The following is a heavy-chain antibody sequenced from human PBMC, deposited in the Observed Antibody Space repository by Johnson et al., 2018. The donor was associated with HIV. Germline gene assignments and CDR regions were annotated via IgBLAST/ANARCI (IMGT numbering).Heavy chain of an antibody. CDR1: GFTFSSYD. CDR2: ISYDGSNK. CDR3: AREGAVVGLGDAFDI. D-gene: IGHD6-19*01. J-gene: IGHJ3*02. Sequence: VQLVESGGGVVQPGRSLRLSCAASGFTFSSYDMHWVRQAPGKGLEWVAVISYDGSNKYYADSVKGRFTISRDNSKNTLYLQMNSLRAEDTAVYYCAREGAVVGLGDAFDIWGQGTMVTVSS. V-gene: IGHV3-30*03.